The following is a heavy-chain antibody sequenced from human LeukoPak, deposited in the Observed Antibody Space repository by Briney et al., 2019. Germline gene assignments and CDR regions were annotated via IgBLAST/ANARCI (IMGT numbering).Heavy chain of an antibody. V-gene: IGHV3-53*01. J-gene: IGHJ4*02. CDR1: GFTVSGTH. Sequence: GGSLSYSCAASGFTVSGTHMSWVRQAPGKGLEWISAIYTGGTTYYSDSVEGRFTISRDKSKNTLYLHMDSLRVEDTAVYYCARDQATSGGGHDCWGQGTLVTVSS. D-gene: IGHD3-16*01. CDR2: IYTGGTT. CDR3: ARDQATSGGGHDC.